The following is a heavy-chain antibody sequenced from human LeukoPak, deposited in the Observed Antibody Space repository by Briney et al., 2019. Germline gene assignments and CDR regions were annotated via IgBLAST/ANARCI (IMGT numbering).Heavy chain of an antibody. Sequence: PSETLSLTCTVSGGSISSYYWSWIRQPAGKGLEWIGRIYTSGSTNFNPSLKSRVTMSVDTSKNQFSLKPSSVTAADTAVYYCARDSPYSSSWYPTAYFDYWGQGTLVTVSS. CDR1: GGSISSYY. CDR3: ARDSPYSSSWYPTAYFDY. D-gene: IGHD6-13*01. CDR2: IYTSGST. V-gene: IGHV4-4*07. J-gene: IGHJ4*02.